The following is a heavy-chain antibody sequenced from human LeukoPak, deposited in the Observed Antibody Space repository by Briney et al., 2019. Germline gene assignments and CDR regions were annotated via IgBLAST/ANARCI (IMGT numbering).Heavy chain of an antibody. J-gene: IGHJ4*02. V-gene: IGHV3-48*01. CDR3: AKSVAAYPLSHY. CDR2: ISTDSSNI. CDR1: GFTFSSYD. D-gene: IGHD3-16*01. Sequence: GGSLRLSCAASGFTFSSYDMNWVRQAPGKGLEWVSYISTDSSNIYYADSVKGRFTISRDNAQNSLYLQMNSLRAEDTAVYYCAKSVAAYPLSHYWGQGTLVTVSS.